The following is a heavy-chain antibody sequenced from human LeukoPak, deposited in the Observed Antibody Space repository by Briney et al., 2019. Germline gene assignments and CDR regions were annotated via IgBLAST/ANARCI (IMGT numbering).Heavy chain of an antibody. CDR3: ARYGNGAWLAHYSFDI. CDR2: IKQDGSER. J-gene: IGHJ3*02. D-gene: IGHD6-19*01. Sequence: GESLKISCKGSGYSFTSYWIGWVRQAPGKGLEWVANIKQDGSERYYVDSVKGRFAISRDNAENSLYLQMNSLRAEDTAVYYCARYGNGAWLAHYSFDIWGQGTMVTVSS. CDR1: GYSFTSYW. V-gene: IGHV3-7*01.